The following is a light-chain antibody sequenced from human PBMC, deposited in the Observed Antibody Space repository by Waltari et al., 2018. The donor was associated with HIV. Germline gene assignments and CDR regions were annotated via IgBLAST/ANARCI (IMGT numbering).Light chain of an antibody. V-gene: IGLV2-8*01. CDR1: SSDVGGYNF. Sequence: SALTQPPSASGSPGQSVTISCTGTSSDVGGYNFVSWYQHHPGKAPKLMIYEVSKRPSGVPDRFSGSKSGNTASLTVSGLQAEDEADYYCSSYAGNRRVFGGGTKLTVL. CDR2: EVS. J-gene: IGLJ3*02. CDR3: SSYAGNRRV.